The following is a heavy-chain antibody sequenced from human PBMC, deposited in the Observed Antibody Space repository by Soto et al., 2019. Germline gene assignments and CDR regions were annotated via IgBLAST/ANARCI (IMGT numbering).Heavy chain of an antibody. CDR1: GYTFTGYY. CDR2: INPNSGGT. V-gene: IGHV1-2*04. D-gene: IGHD6-6*01. Sequence: QVQLVQSGAEVKKPGASAKVSCKASGYTFTGYYMHWVRQAPGQGLEWMGWINPNSGGTNYAQKFQGWVTMTRDTSISTAYMELSRLRSDDTAVYYCARGPIIHIWSSSGAGEFDYWGQGTLVTVSS. CDR3: ARGPIIHIWSSSGAGEFDY. J-gene: IGHJ4*02.